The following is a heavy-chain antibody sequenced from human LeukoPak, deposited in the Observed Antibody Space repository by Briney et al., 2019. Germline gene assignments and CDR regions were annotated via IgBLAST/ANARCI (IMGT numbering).Heavy chain of an antibody. V-gene: IGHV3-7*05. Sequence: GGSLRLSCAASGFTFSNYGMTWVRQAPGKGLEWVANIKQDGSGKYYVDSVKGRFTISRDNSKNTLYLQMNSLRAEDTAVYYCAKGFGSGTYYFDYWGQGTLVTVSS. CDR1: GFTFSNYG. D-gene: IGHD3-10*01. CDR2: IKQDGSGK. CDR3: AKGFGSGTYYFDY. J-gene: IGHJ4*02.